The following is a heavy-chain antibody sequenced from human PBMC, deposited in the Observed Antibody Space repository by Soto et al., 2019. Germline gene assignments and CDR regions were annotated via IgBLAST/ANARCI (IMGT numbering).Heavy chain of an antibody. CDR2: IYYSGST. D-gene: IGHD2-15*01. J-gene: IGHJ4*02. CDR3: ARPSCSGGSCYEFDY. Sequence: QLQLQESGPGLVKPSETLSLTCTVSGGSISSSSYYWGWIRQPPGKGLEWIGSIYYSGSTYYNPSLKIRVTISVDTSKNQFSLKLSSVTAADTAVYYCARPSCSGGSCYEFDYWGQGTLVTVSS. V-gene: IGHV4-39*01. CDR1: GGSISSSSYY.